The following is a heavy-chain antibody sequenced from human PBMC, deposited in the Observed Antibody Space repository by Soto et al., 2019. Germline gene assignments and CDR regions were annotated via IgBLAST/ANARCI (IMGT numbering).Heavy chain of an antibody. D-gene: IGHD6-13*01. V-gene: IGHV3-11*01. CDR1: GFTFSDYY. CDR3: ARDGQHPYYDHRDV. CDR2: ISSSGSTI. J-gene: IGHJ6*03. Sequence: QVQLVESGGGLVKPGGSLRLSCAASGFTFSDYYIGWISKAPGKVLEWVSYISSSGSTIYYADSVKGRCTMSRDNAKNSLYLQMNSLRAEYTAVYYCARDGQHPYYDHRDVWGKGTTATVSS.